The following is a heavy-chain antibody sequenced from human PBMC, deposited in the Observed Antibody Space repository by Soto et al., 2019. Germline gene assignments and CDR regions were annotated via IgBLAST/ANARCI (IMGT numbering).Heavy chain of an antibody. CDR1: GFSLSTYGVG. D-gene: IGHD3-16*01. CDR2: IYWDDDK. V-gene: IGHV2-5*02. CDR3: AHRPLDYASHRSYHPFHY. J-gene: IGHJ4*01. Sequence: QITLKESGPTLVKPTQTLTLTCTFSGFSLSTYGVGGGWIRQPPGKTLEWLGIIYWDDDKRYSPSLKASLTITNDTTNHPVVLTITNMDPADTATYYCAHRPLDYASHRSYHPFHYWCHGTLVTVSS.